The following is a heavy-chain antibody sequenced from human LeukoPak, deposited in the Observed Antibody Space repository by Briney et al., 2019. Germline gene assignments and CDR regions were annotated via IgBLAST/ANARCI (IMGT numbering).Heavy chain of an antibody. V-gene: IGHV1-18*01. CDR2: ISAYNGNT. CDR1: GYTFTSYG. CDR3: ARDPPSLRYFDWLPRYYYYYMDV. J-gene: IGHJ6*03. D-gene: IGHD3-9*01. Sequence: ASVKVSCKASGYTFTSYGISWVRQAPGQGLEWMGWISAYNGNTNYAQKLQGRVTMTTDTSTSTAYMELRSLRSDDTAVYYCARDPPSLRYFDWLPRYYYYYMDVWGKGTTVTISS.